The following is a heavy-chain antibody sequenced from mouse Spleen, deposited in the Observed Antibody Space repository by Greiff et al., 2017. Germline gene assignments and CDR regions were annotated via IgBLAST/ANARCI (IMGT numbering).Heavy chain of an antibody. D-gene: IGHD2-12*01. J-gene: IGHJ4*01. Sequence: EVKLQESGGGLVQPGGSLSLSCAASGFTFTDYYMSWVRQPPGKALEWLGFIRNKANGYTTEYSASVKGRFTISRDNSQSILYLQMNALRAEDSATYYCASPAYYSPYYYAMDYWGQGTSVTVSS. CDR2: IRNKANGYTT. CDR3: ASPAYYSPYYYAMDY. V-gene: IGHV7-3*01. CDR1: GFTFTDYY.